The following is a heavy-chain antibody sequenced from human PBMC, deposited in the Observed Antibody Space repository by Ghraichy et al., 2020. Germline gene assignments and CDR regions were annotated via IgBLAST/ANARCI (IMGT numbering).Heavy chain of an antibody. CDR3: ATPTGDWSY. J-gene: IGHJ4*02. CDR1: GFTFRSYG. V-gene: IGHV3-33*01. D-gene: IGHD7-27*01. Sequence: GGSLRLSCEASGFTFRSYGMHWVRQAPGKGLEWVAAIWYAGSKSYYADSVVGRFTISRDNSKNTLFLQMGSLRVDDTALYYCATPTGDWSYWGQGILVTVSS. CDR2: IWYAGSKS.